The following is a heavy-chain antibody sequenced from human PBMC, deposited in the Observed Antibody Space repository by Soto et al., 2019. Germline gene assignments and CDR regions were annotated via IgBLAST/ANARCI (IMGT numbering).Heavy chain of an antibody. J-gene: IGHJ5*02. CDR3: ARDLDILTGYNWFDP. CDR1: GYTLTSYG. D-gene: IGHD3-9*01. Sequence: ASVKVSCKASGYTLTSYGISWVRQAPGQGLEWMGWISAHNGNTNYAQKLQGRVTMTTDTSTSTAYMELRSLRSDDTALYYCARDLDILTGYNWFDPWGQGTLVTVSS. V-gene: IGHV1-18*01. CDR2: ISAHNGNT.